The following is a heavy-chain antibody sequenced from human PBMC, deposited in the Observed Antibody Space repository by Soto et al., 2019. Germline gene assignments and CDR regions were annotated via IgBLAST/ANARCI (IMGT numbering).Heavy chain of an antibody. CDR1: GGTFSSYT. CDR2: IIPILGIA. CDR3: AREIPQCPVRYCTNGVCYKGSWFDP. V-gene: IGHV1-69*04. D-gene: IGHD2-8*01. Sequence: SVKVSCKASGGTFSSYTISWVRQAPGQGLEWMGRIIPILGIANYAQKFQGRVTITADKSTSTAYMELSSLRSEDTAVYYCAREIPQCPVRYCTNGVCYKGSWFDPWGQGTLVTVSS. J-gene: IGHJ5*02.